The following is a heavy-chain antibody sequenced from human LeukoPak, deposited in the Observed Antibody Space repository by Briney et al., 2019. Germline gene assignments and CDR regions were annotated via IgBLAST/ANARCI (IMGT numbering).Heavy chain of an antibody. CDR3: AKGDIVTGYSSRMGAFDY. J-gene: IGHJ4*02. V-gene: IGHV3-9*01. CDR1: GFTFSSYS. Sequence: GGSLRLSCAASGFTFSSYSMNWVRHAPGKGLEWGSGISWNSGSIGYADSVKGRFTISRDNAKNSLYLQMNSLRAEDTALYYCAKGDIVTGYSSRMGAFDYWGQGTLVTVSS. D-gene: IGHD3-9*01. CDR2: ISWNSGSI.